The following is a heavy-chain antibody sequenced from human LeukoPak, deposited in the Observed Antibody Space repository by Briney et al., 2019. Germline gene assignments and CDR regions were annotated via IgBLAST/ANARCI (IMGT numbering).Heavy chain of an antibody. D-gene: IGHD5-12*01. CDR3: ARDPSGYDL. CDR1: GFTFSSYA. Sequence: GGSLRLSCAASGFTFSSYAMHWVRQAPGKGLEWVAVISFDGSDRYYANSVKGRFTISRDKSKNTLYLQMNSLRPEDTAVYYCARDPSGYDLWGQGTLVTVSS. CDR2: ISFDGSDR. J-gene: IGHJ4*02. V-gene: IGHV3-30-3*01.